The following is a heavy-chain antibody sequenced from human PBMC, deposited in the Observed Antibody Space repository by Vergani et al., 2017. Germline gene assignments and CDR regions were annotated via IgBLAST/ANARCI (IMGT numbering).Heavy chain of an antibody. V-gene: IGHV4-4*02. J-gene: IGHJ6*03. CDR1: GGSISSSNW. D-gene: IGHD2-2*01. CDR3: ARDLGYCSSTSCPTHYYYYMDV. CDR2: IYHSGST. Sequence: QVQLQESGPGLVKPSGTLSLTCAVSGGSISSSNWWNWVRQPPGKGLEWIGEIYHSGSTNYNPSLKSRVTISVDKSKNQFSLKLSSVTAADTSVYYCARDLGYCSSTSCPTHYYYYMDVWGKGTTVTVSS.